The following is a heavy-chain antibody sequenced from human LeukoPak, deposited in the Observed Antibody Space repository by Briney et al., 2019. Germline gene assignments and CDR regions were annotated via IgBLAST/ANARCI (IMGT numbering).Heavy chain of an antibody. J-gene: IGHJ4*02. CDR2: ISSSGSTI. CDR1: GFTFSSYE. Sequence: GGSLRLSCAAPGFTFSSYEMNWVRQAPGKGLEWVSHISSSGSTIYYADFVKGRFTISRDNAKNSLYLQMNSLRAEDTALYYCAREYGNYRDYWGQGTLVIVSS. D-gene: IGHD4-17*01. V-gene: IGHV3-48*03. CDR3: AREYGNYRDY.